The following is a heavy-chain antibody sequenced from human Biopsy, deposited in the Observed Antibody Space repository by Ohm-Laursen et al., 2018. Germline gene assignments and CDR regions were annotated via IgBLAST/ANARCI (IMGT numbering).Heavy chain of an antibody. J-gene: IGHJ3*02. CDR3: AAFPFSGGPAFDI. CDR2: TYYRGTS. CDR1: DGSVGDYF. D-gene: IGHD2/OR15-2a*01. Sequence: TLSLSCRVSDGSVGDYFLSWIRLLPGKRPEWIGYTYYRGTSENNPSLRSRVTTSVDISRNQFFLNMKSVTGADTAVYYCAAFPFSGGPAFDIWGQGTTVIVSS. V-gene: IGHV4-59*02.